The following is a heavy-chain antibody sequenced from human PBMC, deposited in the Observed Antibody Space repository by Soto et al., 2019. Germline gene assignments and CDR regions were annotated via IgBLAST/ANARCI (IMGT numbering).Heavy chain of an antibody. V-gene: IGHV1-18*01. D-gene: IGHD2-15*01. J-gene: IGHJ6*02. Sequence: QVQLVQSGAEVKKPGASVKVSCKASGYTFTSYGISWVRQAPGQGLEWMGWISAYNGNTNYAQKLQGRVTMTTDTSASKGYRERGSVRSDDTAVYYCARRVVVVAATPGGDYCYGMDVGGQGTTVTVSS. CDR3: ARRVVVVAATPGGDYCYGMDV. CDR1: GYTFTSYG. CDR2: ISAYNGNT.